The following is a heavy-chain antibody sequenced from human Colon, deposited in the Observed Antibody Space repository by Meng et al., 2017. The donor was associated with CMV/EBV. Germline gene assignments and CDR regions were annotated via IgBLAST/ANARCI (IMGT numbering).Heavy chain of an antibody. CDR1: GGTFNSFD. CDR2: IIPLFGIA. Sequence: SVKVSCKASGGTFNSFDITWVRQAPGQGLEWMGGIIPLFGIAKFAQKFQDRVTITTDESTSTAYMELSSLRSEDTAVYYCARASVTRGKQQLVFYYFDYWGQGTLVTVSS. V-gene: IGHV1-69*05. D-gene: IGHD6-13*01. J-gene: IGHJ4*02. CDR3: ARASVTRGKQQLVFYYFDY.